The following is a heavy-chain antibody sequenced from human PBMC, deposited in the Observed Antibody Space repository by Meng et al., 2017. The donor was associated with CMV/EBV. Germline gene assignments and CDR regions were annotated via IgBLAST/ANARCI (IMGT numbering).Heavy chain of an antibody. CDR3: ARSGVTYCSSTSCLGGMDV. Sequence: GESLKISCAASGFTFSSYWMHWVRQAPGKGLVWVSRINSDGSSTSHADSVKGRFTISRDNAKNTLYLQMNSLRAEDTAVYYCARSGVTYCSSTSCLGGMDVWGQGTTVTVSS. CDR2: INSDGSST. D-gene: IGHD2-2*01. CDR1: GFTFSSYW. J-gene: IGHJ6*02. V-gene: IGHV3-74*01.